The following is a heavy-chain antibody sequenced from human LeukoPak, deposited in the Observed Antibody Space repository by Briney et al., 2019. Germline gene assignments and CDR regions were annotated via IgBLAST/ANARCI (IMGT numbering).Heavy chain of an antibody. CDR2: INWNGGST. Sequence: GGSLRLSCAASGFTFDDYGMSWVRQAPGKGLEWVSGINWNGGSTGYADSVKGRFTISRDNAKNSLYLQMNSLRVEDTALYYCARVGGNWNDGAGYFDYWGQGTLVTVSS. CDR1: GFTFDDYG. V-gene: IGHV3-20*04. D-gene: IGHD1-1*01. J-gene: IGHJ4*02. CDR3: ARVGGNWNDGAGYFDY.